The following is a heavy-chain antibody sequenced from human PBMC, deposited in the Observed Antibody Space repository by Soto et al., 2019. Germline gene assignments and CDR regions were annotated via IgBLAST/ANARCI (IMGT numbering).Heavy chain of an antibody. CDR1: GGSISSGGYY. D-gene: IGHD1-26*01. V-gene: IGHV4-31*03. Sequence: QVQLQESGPGLVKPSQTLSLTCTVSGGSISSGGYYWSWIRQHPGKGLEWIGYIYYSGSTYYNPSLKSRVTISVDTSKNQFSQKLSSVTAADTAVYYCARVLSVSGLNDYYYYGMDVWGQGTTVTVSS. CDR3: ARVLSVSGLNDYYYYGMDV. CDR2: IYYSGST. J-gene: IGHJ6*02.